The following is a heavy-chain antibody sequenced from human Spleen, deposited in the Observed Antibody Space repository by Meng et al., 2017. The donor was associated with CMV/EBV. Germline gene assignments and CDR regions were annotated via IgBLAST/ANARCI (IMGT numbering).Heavy chain of an antibody. J-gene: IGHJ4*02. CDR2: IRSDESIK. CDR1: GFSFSSYG. V-gene: IGHV3-30*02. D-gene: IGHD6-13*01. CDR3: SQTRTGGIVAEGGLNYFDD. Sequence: GESLKISCAASGFSFSSYGMHWVRQAPGKGLEWVAFIRSDESIKYYGESVKGRFTISRDNSKNTLYLQMNSLRAEDTAVYYCSQTRTGGIVAEGGLNYFDDWGQGTLVTVSS.